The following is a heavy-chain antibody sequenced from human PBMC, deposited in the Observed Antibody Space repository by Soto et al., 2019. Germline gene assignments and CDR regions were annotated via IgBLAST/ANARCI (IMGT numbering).Heavy chain of an antibody. CDR3: ARAVSPHYYGSGSYYRAGYYGMDV. J-gene: IGHJ6*02. V-gene: IGHV1-46*01. Sequence: ASVKVSCKASGYTFTSYYMHWVRQAPGQGLEWMGIINPSGGSTSYAQKFQGRVTMTRDTSTSTVYMELSSLRSEDTAVYYCARAVSPHYYGSGSYYRAGYYGMDVWGQGTTVTVSS. CDR1: GYTFTSYY. D-gene: IGHD3-10*01. CDR2: INPSGGST.